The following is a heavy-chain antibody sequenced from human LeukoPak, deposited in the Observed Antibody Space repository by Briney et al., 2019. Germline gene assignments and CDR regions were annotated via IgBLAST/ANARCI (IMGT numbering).Heavy chain of an antibody. Sequence: GGSLRLSCAASGFTFSSYWMSWVRQAPGKGLEWVANIKQDGSEKKYVDSVKGRFTISRDNAKNSLYLQMNSLRAEDTAAYFCTRDGLYYYDSSGYRYFDYWGQGTLVTVSS. D-gene: IGHD3-22*01. CDR2: IKQDGSEK. J-gene: IGHJ4*02. V-gene: IGHV3-7*01. CDR3: TRDGLYYYDSSGYRYFDY. CDR1: GFTFSSYW.